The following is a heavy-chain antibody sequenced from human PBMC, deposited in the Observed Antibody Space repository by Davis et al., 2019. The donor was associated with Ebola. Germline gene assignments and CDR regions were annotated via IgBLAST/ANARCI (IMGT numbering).Heavy chain of an antibody. Sequence: PSETLSLTCAVYGGSLSGYYWSWIRQPPGKGLEWIGEINHSGSTNCNPSLKSRVTISVDTSKNQFSLKLSSVTAADTAVYYCASQDPVVLFDYWGQGTLVTVSS. V-gene: IGHV4-34*01. J-gene: IGHJ4*02. CDR3: ASQDPVVLFDY. CDR1: GGSLSGYY. D-gene: IGHD2-15*01. CDR2: INHSGST.